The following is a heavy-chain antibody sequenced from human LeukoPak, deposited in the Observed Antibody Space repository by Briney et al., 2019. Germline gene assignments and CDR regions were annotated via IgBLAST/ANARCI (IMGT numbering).Heavy chain of an antibody. Sequence: GGSLRLSCAASGFTFSSYIMNWVRQAPGKGLEWVSSISSSSDYIYYADSVKGRFTISRDNAKNSLYLQMNSLRAEDTAVYYCARGEGSWYRYYFDYWGQGTLVTVSS. CDR2: ISSSSDYI. V-gene: IGHV3-21*01. D-gene: IGHD6-13*01. CDR1: GFTFSSYI. CDR3: ARGEGSWYRYYFDY. J-gene: IGHJ4*02.